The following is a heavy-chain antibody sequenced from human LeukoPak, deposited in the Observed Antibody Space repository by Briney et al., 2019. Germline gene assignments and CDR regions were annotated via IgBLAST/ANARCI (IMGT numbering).Heavy chain of an antibody. CDR1: GYTFTSYG. J-gene: IGHJ4*02. D-gene: IGHD3-22*01. CDR2: INAGNGNT. V-gene: IGHV1-3*01. CDR3: ARGYYDSSGYVFPY. Sequence: ASVKVSCKASGYTFTSYGISWVRQAPGQRLERMGWINAGNGNTKYSQKFQGRVTITRDTSASTAYMELSSLRSEDTAVYYCARGYYDSSGYVFPYWGQGTLVTVSS.